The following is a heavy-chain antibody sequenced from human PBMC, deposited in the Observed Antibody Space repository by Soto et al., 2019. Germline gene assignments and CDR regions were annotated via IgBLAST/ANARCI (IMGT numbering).Heavy chain of an antibody. CDR2: IYHSGST. D-gene: IGHD6-6*01. Sequence: PSETLSLTCAVSGYSISSGCYWGWIRQPPGKGLEWIGRIYHSGSTYYNPSLKSRVTISVDTSKNQFSLKRSSVTAADTAVYYCAGDNIPPPPSIAGNDAFDIWGQGTMVTVSS. CDR3: AGDNIPPPPSIAGNDAFDI. V-gene: IGHV4-38-2*02. CDR1: GYSISSGCY. J-gene: IGHJ3*02.